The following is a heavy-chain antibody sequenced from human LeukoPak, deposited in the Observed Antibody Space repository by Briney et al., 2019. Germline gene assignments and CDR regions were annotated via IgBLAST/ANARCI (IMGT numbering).Heavy chain of an antibody. CDR2: MKQDGSEK. Sequence: TGGSLRLSCAASGLSFSSYWMNWVRQAPGKGLEWVANMKQDGSEKYYVDSVKGRFTISRDNAKNSVYLQMNTLRVDDTAVYYCAGALSGIDYWGQGTLVTVSS. CDR3: AGALSGIDY. V-gene: IGHV3-7*05. D-gene: IGHD1-26*01. CDR1: GLSFSSYW. J-gene: IGHJ4*02.